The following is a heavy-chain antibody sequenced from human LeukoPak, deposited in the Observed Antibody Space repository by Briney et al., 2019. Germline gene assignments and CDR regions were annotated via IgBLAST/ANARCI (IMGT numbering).Heavy chain of an antibody. Sequence: SETLSLTCTVSGGSISSYYWSWIRQPAGKGLEWIGRIYTSGSTNYNPSLKSRVTMSVDTSKNQFSLKLSSVTAADTAVYYCARDGPTPYYDFWSGYMPQYYYYYYMDVWGKGTTVTVSS. D-gene: IGHD3-3*01. V-gene: IGHV4-4*07. CDR2: IYTSGST. CDR1: GGSISSYY. J-gene: IGHJ6*03. CDR3: ARDGPTPYYDFWSGYMPQYYYYYYMDV.